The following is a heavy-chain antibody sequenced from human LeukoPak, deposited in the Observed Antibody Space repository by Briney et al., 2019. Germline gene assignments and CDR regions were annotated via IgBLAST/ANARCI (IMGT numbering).Heavy chain of an antibody. Sequence: GGSLRLSCAASGFSFSSYWMHWVRQAPGKGLVWVARIQYDGSTTNYADSVKGRFTVSRDNAKKTLYVQMNSLRAEGTAVYYCARALVAGVTLNALDIWGQGTMVTVSS. D-gene: IGHD2-15*01. V-gene: IGHV3-74*01. CDR2: IQYDGSTT. CDR3: ARALVAGVTLNALDI. CDR1: GFSFSSYW. J-gene: IGHJ3*02.